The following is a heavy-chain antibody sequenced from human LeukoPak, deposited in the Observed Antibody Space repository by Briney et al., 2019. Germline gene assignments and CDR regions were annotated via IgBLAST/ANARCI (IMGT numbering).Heavy chain of an antibody. CDR2: IKSRTDGGTT. J-gene: IGHJ4*02. Sequence: GGSLRLSCAPSGFIFKHVWMTWVRQAPGKGLEWVGRIKSRTDGGTTDYAAPVTGRFIISRDDSKTTLYPQMNSLKTEDTAVYYCSRVVGATNYSWGQGTLVTVSS. CDR3: SRVVGATNYS. V-gene: IGHV3-15*01. CDR1: GFIFKHVW. D-gene: IGHD1-26*01.